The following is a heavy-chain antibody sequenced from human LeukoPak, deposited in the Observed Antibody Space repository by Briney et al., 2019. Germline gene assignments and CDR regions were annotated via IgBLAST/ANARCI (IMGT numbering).Heavy chain of an antibody. CDR3: ARGVWNTMPLGMDV. CDR2: IYTSGST. D-gene: IGHD2-2*01. J-gene: IGHJ6*02. CDR1: GGSISSYY. Sequence: PSETLSLTCTVSGGSISSYYWSWIRQPAGKGLEWIGRIYTSGSTNYNPSPKSRVTISVDTSKNQFSLKLSSVTAADTAVYYCARGVWNTMPLGMDVWGQGTTVTVSS. V-gene: IGHV4-4*07.